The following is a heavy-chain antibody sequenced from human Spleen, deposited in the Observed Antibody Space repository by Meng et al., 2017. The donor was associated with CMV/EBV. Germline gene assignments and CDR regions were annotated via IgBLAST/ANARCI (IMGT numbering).Heavy chain of an antibody. Sequence: ASVKVSCKASGYTFTSYGISWVRQAPGQGLEWMGWISAYNGNTNYAQNLQGRVTMTTDTSTSTAYMELRSLRSDDTAVYYCACDFGYCSSTSCYPPHGMEVWGQGTTVTVSS. J-gene: IGHJ6*02. D-gene: IGHD2-2*01. CDR3: ACDFGYCSSTSCYPPHGMEV. V-gene: IGHV1-18*01. CDR1: GYTFTSYG. CDR2: ISAYNGNT.